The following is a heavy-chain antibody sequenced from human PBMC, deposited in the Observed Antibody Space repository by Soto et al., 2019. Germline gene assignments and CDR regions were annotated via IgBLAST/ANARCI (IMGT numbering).Heavy chain of an antibody. V-gene: IGHV3-23*01. J-gene: IGHJ4*02. CDR2: ISGSGGDT. CDR3: AKDRRWYSGSYSY. Sequence: EVQLLESGGGLVQPGGSLRLSCAASGFTFGNYAVSWVRQAPGKGLEWVSAISGSGGDTYYAASVKGRFTISRDNSKNTLYLQMNSLRAGDTAVFYCAKDRRWYSGSYSYWGQGALVTVSS. CDR1: GFTFGNYA. D-gene: IGHD1-26*01.